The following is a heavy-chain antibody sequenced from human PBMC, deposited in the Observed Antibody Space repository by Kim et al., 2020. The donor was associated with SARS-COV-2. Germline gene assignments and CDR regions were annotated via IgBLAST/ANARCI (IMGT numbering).Heavy chain of an antibody. CDR1: GFTFSSYW. J-gene: IGHJ4*02. D-gene: IGHD2-15*01. CDR2: IKQDGSEK. Sequence: GGSLRPSCAASGFTFSSYWMSWVRQAPGKGLEWVANIKQDGSEKYYVDSVKGRFTISRDNAKNSLYLQMNSLRAEDTAVYYCARDLDEVAALYYFDYWGQGTLVTVSS. V-gene: IGHV3-7*03. CDR3: ARDLDEVAALYYFDY.